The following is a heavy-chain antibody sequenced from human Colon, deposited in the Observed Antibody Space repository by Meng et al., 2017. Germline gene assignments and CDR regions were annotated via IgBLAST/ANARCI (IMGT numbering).Heavy chain of an antibody. D-gene: IGHD3-16*01. CDR2: LYYSGIT. CDR1: CASVKSDNLY. V-gene: IGHV4-61*01. CDR3: ARIRPRLGGKTFDP. J-gene: IGHJ5*02. Sequence: HQQELAQVLVRPSETPSLTCTVSCASVKSDNLYWGWIRQPPGKGLEWIGYLYYSGITSYNLSLKGRVTMSLDTSKNQFSLRLTSVTAADTAVYYCARIRPRLGGKTFDPWGQGTLVTVSS.